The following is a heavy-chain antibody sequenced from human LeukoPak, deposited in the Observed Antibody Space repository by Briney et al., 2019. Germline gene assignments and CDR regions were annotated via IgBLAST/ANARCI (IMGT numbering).Heavy chain of an antibody. CDR1: GFFFTSSG. Sequence: PGGSLRLSCAASGFFFTSSGKNWVRQAPGKGLEWVTFVGSDGSKQYYADSVKGRFGISRDNSRNTVSLQMNSLRLEDTAVYYCATDGSGTSFPYYFESWGQGTLVTVSS. CDR2: VGSDGSKQ. J-gene: IGHJ4*02. D-gene: IGHD3-10*01. CDR3: ATDGSGTSFPYYFES. V-gene: IGHV3-30*02.